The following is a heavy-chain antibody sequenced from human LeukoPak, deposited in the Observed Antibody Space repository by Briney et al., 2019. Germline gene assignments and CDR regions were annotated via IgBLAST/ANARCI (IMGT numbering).Heavy chain of an antibody. V-gene: IGHV3-9*01. J-gene: IGHJ4*02. D-gene: IGHD6-13*01. CDR2: ISWNSGSI. Sequence: GGSLRLSCAASGFTFDDYAMHWVRQASGKGLEWVSGISWNSGSIGYADSVKGRFTISRDNAKNSLYLQMNSLRAEDTALYYCAKGKGYSSSWYYFDYWGQGTLVTVSS. CDR3: AKGKGYSSSWYYFDY. CDR1: GFTFDDYA.